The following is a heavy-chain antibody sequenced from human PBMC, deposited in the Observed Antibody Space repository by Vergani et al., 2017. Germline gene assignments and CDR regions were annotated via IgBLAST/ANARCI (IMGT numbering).Heavy chain of an antibody. Sequence: QVQLVQSGEEVKKPGSSVKVSCKASGGTFSSYTISWVRQAPGQGLEWMGRITPILGIATYAQKFQGRVTITADKSTSTAYMELSSLRLEDTDVYYCATGYARGYSSGMDVWGQGTTVTVSS. J-gene: IGHJ6*02. CDR2: ITPILGIA. CDR1: GGTFSSYT. V-gene: IGHV1-69*02. D-gene: IGHD5-18*01. CDR3: ATGYARGYSSGMDV.